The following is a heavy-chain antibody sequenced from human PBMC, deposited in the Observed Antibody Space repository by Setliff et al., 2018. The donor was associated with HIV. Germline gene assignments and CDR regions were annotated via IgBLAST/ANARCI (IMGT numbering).Heavy chain of an antibody. CDR1: GFTYTTYA. CDR2: INAANGKT. D-gene: IGHD3-10*01. J-gene: IGHJ4*02. CDR3: ARGVIRGVISQGGLDY. V-gene: IGHV1-3*01. Sequence: ASVKVSCKASGFTYTTYAVHWVRQAPGQRPEWMGWINAANGKTRYPQRFEARVTITMDTGASTAYMELNSLRSEDSAVYYCARGVIRGVISQGGLDYWGPGTLVTVSS.